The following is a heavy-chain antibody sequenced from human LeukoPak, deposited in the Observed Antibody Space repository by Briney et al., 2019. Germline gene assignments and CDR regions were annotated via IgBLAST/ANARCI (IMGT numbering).Heavy chain of an antibody. V-gene: IGHV3-30*18. CDR1: GFTFTTSG. J-gene: IGHJ4*02. CDR2: ISSDGNSK. Sequence: GGSLRLSCAASGFTFTTSGMHWVRQAPGKGLEWMALISSDGNSKDYADSVKGRFTISRDNSKNTLYLQMNSLRAEDTAVYYCAKDHRAYCGGDCVDFDYWGQGTLVTVSS. D-gene: IGHD2-21*02. CDR3: AKDHRAYCGGDCVDFDY.